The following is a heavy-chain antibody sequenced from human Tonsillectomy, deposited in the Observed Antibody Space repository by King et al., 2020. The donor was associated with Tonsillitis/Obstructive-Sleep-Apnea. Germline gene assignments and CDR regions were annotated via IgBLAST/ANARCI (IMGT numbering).Heavy chain of an antibody. CDR1: GGSISSSNW. Sequence: QLQESGPGLVKPSGTLSLTCAVSGGSISSSNWWSWVRQPPGKGLEWIGKIYHSGSTDYNPSLTSRVTISVDKSKNHFSLWLSSVTAADTAVYYCARGYCSSPSCHGDDAFDIWGQGTMVTVSS. D-gene: IGHD2-2*01. J-gene: IGHJ3*02. CDR3: ARGYCSSPSCHGDDAFDI. CDR2: IYHSGST. V-gene: IGHV4-4*02.